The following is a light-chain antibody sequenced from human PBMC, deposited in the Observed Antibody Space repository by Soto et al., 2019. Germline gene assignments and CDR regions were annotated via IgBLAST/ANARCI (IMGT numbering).Light chain of an antibody. J-gene: IGKJ1*01. Sequence: EIQLTQSPSSMSASLGDKFPITRLASQSIRSYLNWVQQKPGKATQLLIYDASSLQTGVPSRFSGSGSGTDFSLTISSLQPEDFATYYCQQSYSTPPWTVGRVTQVDIK. CDR2: DAS. CDR3: QQSYSTPPWT. V-gene: IGKV1-39*01. CDR1: QSIRSY.